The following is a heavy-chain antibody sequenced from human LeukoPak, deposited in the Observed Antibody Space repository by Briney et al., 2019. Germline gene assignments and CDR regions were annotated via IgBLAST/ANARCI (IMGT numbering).Heavy chain of an antibody. Sequence: SETLSLTCTVSGGSISSYYWSWNRQPPGKGLEWIGYIYYSGSTDYNPSLKSRVTISVDTSKNQFSLKLSSVTAADTAVYYCARDLFGSSSSWGQGTLVTVSS. J-gene: IGHJ5*02. CDR3: ARDLFGSSSS. V-gene: IGHV4-59*01. CDR2: IYYSGST. CDR1: GGSISSYY. D-gene: IGHD6-6*01.